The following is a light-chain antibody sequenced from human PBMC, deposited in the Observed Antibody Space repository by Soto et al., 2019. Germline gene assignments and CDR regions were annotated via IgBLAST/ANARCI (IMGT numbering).Light chain of an antibody. CDR3: SSYTRSSPLV. CDR2: DVS. J-gene: IGLJ2*01. CDR1: SSDVGGYNY. Sequence: QSALTQPASVSGSPGQSITISCTGTSSDVGGYNYVSWYQQHPGKAPKLMIYDVSNRPSGVSNRFSGSKSGNTASLTISGLQAEDEDDYYCSSYTRSSPLVFGGGTKLTVL. V-gene: IGLV2-14*01.